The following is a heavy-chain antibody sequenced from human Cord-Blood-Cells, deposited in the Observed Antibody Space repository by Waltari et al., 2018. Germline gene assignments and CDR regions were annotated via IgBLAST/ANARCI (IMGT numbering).Heavy chain of an antibody. CDR1: GYSFTSYW. Sequence: EVQLVQSGAEVKKPGESLKNSCKGSGYSFTSYWTGCLTQMPGKGLEWMGIIYPGDSDTRYSPSFQGQVTIPADKSISTAYLQCSSLKASDTAMYYCARHWGPTSTFDYWGQGTLVTVSS. D-gene: IGHD1-26*01. V-gene: IGHV5-51*01. CDR2: IYPGDSDT. J-gene: IGHJ4*02. CDR3: ARHWGPTSTFDY.